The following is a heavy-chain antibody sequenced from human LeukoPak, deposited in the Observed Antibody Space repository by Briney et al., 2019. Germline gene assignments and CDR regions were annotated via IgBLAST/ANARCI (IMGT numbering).Heavy chain of an antibody. CDR1: GFTFSSYG. CDR2: ISGSGGST. CDR3: AKVIGMVRGVHDY. Sequence: GGSLRLSCAASGFTFSSYGMSWVRQAPGKGLEWVSAISGSGGSTYYADSVKGRCTISRDNSKNTLYLQMNSLRAEDTAVYYCAKVIGMVRGVHDYWGQGTLVTVSS. V-gene: IGHV3-23*01. J-gene: IGHJ4*02. D-gene: IGHD3-10*01.